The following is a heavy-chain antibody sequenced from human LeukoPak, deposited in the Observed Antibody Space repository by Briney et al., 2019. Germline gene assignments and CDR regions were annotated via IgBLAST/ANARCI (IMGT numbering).Heavy chain of an antibody. CDR3: ARSIGLTGGGVDV. D-gene: IGHD3-9*01. Sequence: PGRSLRLSCAASGFTFSDYNMNWVRQAPGKGLEWVSYITDSGNTIHYADSMKGRFTISRDNAKNSLYLQMNSLRAEDTAVYYCARSIGLTGGGVDVWGQGTTVTVSS. V-gene: IGHV3-11*01. J-gene: IGHJ6*02. CDR1: GFTFSDYN. CDR2: ITDSGNTI.